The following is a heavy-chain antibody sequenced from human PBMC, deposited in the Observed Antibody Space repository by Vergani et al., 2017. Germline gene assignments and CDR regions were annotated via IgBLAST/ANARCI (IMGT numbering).Heavy chain of an antibody. CDR2: ISSSGSTI. D-gene: IGHD3-3*01. CDR1: GFTFSSYE. CDR3: ARVYYDFWSGFHEQGGWGFDY. Sequence: EVQLVESGGGLVKPGGSLRLSCAASGFTFSSYEMNWVRQAPGKGLEWVSYISSSGSTIYYADSVKGRFTISRDNAKNSLYLQMNSLRAEDTAVYYCARVYYDFWSGFHEQGGWGFDYWGQGTLVTVSS. J-gene: IGHJ4*02. V-gene: IGHV3-48*03.